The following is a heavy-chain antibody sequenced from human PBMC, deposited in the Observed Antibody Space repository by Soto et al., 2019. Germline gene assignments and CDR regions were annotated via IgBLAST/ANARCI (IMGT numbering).Heavy chain of an antibody. CDR1: GGSISSYY. Sequence: QVQLQESGPGLVKPSETLSLTCTVSGGSISSYYWSWIRQPPGKGLEWIGYIYYSGSTNYNPSLKSRVTISVDTSKNQFSLKLSSVTAADTAVYYCARGGDCSGGSCYSRRSYYYYGMDVWGQGTTVTVSS. CDR2: IYYSGST. J-gene: IGHJ6*02. CDR3: ARGGDCSGGSCYSRRSYYYYGMDV. V-gene: IGHV4-59*01. D-gene: IGHD2-15*01.